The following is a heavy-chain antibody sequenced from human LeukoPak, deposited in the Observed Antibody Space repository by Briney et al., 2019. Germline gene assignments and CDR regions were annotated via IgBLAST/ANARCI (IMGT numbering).Heavy chain of an antibody. CDR3: ARDGSTLAAFDI. D-gene: IGHD2-2*01. J-gene: IGHJ3*02. CDR1: GFTFSSYS. V-gene: IGHV3-21*01. Sequence: GGSLRLSCAASGFTFSSYSMNWVRQAPGKGLEWVSSISSSSSYIYYADSVKGRFTISRDNAKNSLYLQMNSLRAEDTAVYYCARDGSTLAAFDIWGQGTMVTVSS. CDR2: ISSSSSYI.